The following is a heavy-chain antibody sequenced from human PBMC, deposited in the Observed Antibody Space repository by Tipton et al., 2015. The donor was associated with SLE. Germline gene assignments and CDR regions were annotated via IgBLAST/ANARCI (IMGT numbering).Heavy chain of an antibody. D-gene: IGHD6-6*01. CDR3: ARGIVAAFFY. CDR1: GDSISSGGYY. CDR2: IYYSGST. V-gene: IGHV4-31*03. Sequence: TLSLTCTVSGDSISSGGYYWSWIRQHPGKGLEWVGHIYYSGSTYYNPSLKSRVTISVDTSKKQFSLKLRSVTAADTAVYYCARGIVAAFFYWGQGTLVTVSS. J-gene: IGHJ4*02.